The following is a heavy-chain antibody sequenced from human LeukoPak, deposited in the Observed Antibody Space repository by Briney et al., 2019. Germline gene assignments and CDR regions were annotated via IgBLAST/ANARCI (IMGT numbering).Heavy chain of an antibody. V-gene: IGHV5-51*01. J-gene: IGHJ6*03. CDR3: ARHGTGTTFSYYYYYMDV. CDR1: GYSFTSYW. CDR2: IYPGDSDT. Sequence: GESLKISCKGSGYSFTSYWIGWVRQMPGKGLEWMGIIYPGDSDTRYSPSFQGQVTISADKSISTAYLQWSSLKASDTAMYYCARHGTGTTFSYYYYYMDVWGKGTTVTVSS. D-gene: IGHD1-1*01.